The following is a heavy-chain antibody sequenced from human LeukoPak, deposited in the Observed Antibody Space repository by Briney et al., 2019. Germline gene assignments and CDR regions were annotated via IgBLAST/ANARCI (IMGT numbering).Heavy chain of an antibody. V-gene: IGHV1-8*02. CDR3: ARVPVRSGFDY. J-gene: IGHJ4*02. CDR1: GYTFTSYD. D-gene: IGHD3-10*02. Sequence: ASVKVSCKASGYTFTSYDINWVRQATGQGLEWTGWMNPNSGNTGYAQKFQGRVTITRDTSASTAYMELSSLRSEDTAVYYCARVPVRSGFDYWGQGTLVTVSS. CDR2: MNPNSGNT.